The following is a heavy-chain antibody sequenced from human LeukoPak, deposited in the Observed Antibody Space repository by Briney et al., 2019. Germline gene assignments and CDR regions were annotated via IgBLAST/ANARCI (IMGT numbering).Heavy chain of an antibody. CDR1: GFAFSSYW. CDR3: ARGDSYSYWYFDL. D-gene: IGHD1-26*01. CDR2: IKEDGSEK. V-gene: IGHV3-7*01. Sequence: GGSLRLSCEASGFAFSSYWMTWVRQAPGKGLEWVANIKEDGSEKYYVDYVKGRFTISRDDAKNALYLQMNSVRAEDTAVYHCARGDSYSYWYFDLWGRGILVTVSS. J-gene: IGHJ2*01.